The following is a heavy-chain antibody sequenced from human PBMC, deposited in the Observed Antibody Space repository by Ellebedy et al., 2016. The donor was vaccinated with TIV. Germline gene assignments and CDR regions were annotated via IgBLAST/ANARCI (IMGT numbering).Heavy chain of an antibody. CDR1: GFTFSNYW. CDR2: IKQDESEK. J-gene: IGHJ6*04. Sequence: GESLKISXAASGFTFSNYWMHWVRQAPGRGLEWVANIKQDESEKYYVDSVKGRFTISRDNAKNSLYLQMSSLRVEDTAVYYCGRAMDVWGKGTTVTVSS. CDR3: GRAMDV. V-gene: IGHV3-7*01.